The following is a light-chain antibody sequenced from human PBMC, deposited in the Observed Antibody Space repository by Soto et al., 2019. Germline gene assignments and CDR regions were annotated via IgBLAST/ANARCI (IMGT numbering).Light chain of an antibody. Sequence: EIVLTQSPATLSLSPGERATLSCRASQSVSSYLAWYQQKPGQAPRLLIYDASNRATGIPARFSGSGSGTDFTLTISSLEPEDFAVYSGRQRSKWPPYTFGQGTKLEIK. CDR3: RQRSKWPPYT. J-gene: IGKJ2*01. V-gene: IGKV3-11*01. CDR2: DAS. CDR1: QSVSSY.